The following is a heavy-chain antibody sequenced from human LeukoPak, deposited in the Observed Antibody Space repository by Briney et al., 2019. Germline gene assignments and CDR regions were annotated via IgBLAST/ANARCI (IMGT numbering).Heavy chain of an antibody. CDR3: ARDVFVDYGSGSYYHDAFDI. J-gene: IGHJ3*02. CDR2: IYYSGST. D-gene: IGHD3-10*01. Sequence: SETLSLTCTVSGGSISSYYWSWIRQPPGKGLEWVGYIYYSGSTNYNPSLKSRVTISVDTSKNQFSLKLSSVTAADTAVYYCARDVFVDYGSGSYYHDAFDIWGQGTMVTVSS. CDR1: GGSISSYY. V-gene: IGHV4-59*01.